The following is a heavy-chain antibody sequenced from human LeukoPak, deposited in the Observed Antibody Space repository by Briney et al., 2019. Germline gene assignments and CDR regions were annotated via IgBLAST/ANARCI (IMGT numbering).Heavy chain of an antibody. CDR2: IYYSGGI. V-gene: IGHV4-28*05. J-gene: IGHJ3*02. Sequence: PSETLSLTCAVSGYSISSTNYWAWIRQPPGKGLEWIGHIYYSGGIYYNPSLKSRVTMSVDTSKNQFSLKLSSVTAVDTAVYYCARKATTGPTKAAFDIWGQGTMVTVSS. D-gene: IGHD4-17*01. CDR1: GYSISSTNY. CDR3: ARKATTGPTKAAFDI.